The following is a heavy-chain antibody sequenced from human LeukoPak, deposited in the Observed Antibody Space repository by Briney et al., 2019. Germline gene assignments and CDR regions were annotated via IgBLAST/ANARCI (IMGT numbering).Heavy chain of an antibody. V-gene: IGHV4-61*08. J-gene: IGHJ5*02. CDR1: GGSISSGGYS. CDR2: IHYTGST. Sequence: SETLSLTCAVSGGSISSGGYSWSWIRQPPGKGLECIGYIHYTGSTNYNPSLKSRVTISVETSKNQFSLKLKSVTAADTAVYYCARGGYYSSGNDFRFDPWGQGTLVTVSS. CDR3: ARGGYYSSGNDFRFDP. D-gene: IGHD3-10*01.